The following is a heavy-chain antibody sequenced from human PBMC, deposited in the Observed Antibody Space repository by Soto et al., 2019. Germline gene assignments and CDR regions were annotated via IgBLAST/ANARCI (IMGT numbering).Heavy chain of an antibody. J-gene: IGHJ5*02. CDR1: GFTFNNFG. CDR2: ISSSSSTI. CDR3: ARGYSSGWYSWFDP. Sequence: EVQLVESGGGLVQPGGSLRLSCAASGFTFNNFGMNWVRQDPGKGLEWVSYISSSSSTIYYADSVQGRFTISRDNAKNSLYLQMNSLRAEDTAVYYCARGYSSGWYSWFDPWGQGTLVTVSS. D-gene: IGHD6-19*01. V-gene: IGHV3-48*01.